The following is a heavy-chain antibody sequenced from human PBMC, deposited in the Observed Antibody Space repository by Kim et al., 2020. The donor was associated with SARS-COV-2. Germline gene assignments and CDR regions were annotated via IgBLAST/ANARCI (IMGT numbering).Heavy chain of an antibody. CDR2: PSGGTT. V-gene: IGHV1-46*04. D-gene: IGHD6-13*01. Sequence: PSGGTTSYAQKLQGRVTMTRDTSTSTVYMELSSLRSEDTAVYYCARLVDYWGQGTLVTVSS. J-gene: IGHJ4*02. CDR3: ARLVDY.